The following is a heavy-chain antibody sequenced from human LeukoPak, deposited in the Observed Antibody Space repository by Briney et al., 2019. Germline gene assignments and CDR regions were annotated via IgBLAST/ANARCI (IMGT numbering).Heavy chain of an antibody. CDR2: ISGSGGST. J-gene: IGHJ4*02. V-gene: IGHV3-23*01. D-gene: IGHD3-3*01. Sequence: PGGSLRLSCAASGFTFSSYAMSWVRQAPGKGLEWVSAISGSGGSTYYADSVKGRFTISRDNSKNTLYLQMNSLTAEDPAVTYWAKGNPYDFWSGYFPVYFDYWGQGTLVTGSS. CDR1: GFTFSSYA. CDR3: AKGNPYDFWSGYFPVYFDY.